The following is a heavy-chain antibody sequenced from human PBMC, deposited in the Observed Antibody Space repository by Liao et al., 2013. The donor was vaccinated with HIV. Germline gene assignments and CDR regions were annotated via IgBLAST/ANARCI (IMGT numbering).Heavy chain of an antibody. Sequence: QVQLQESGPGLVKPSETLSLTCTVSGGSISSYYWSWIRQPAGKGLEWIGRIYTSGRTNYNPSLKSRVTMSVDTSKNQFSLKLSSVTAADTAVYYCARDAKVYDFWSGYYTYDAFDIWGQGTMVIVSS. D-gene: IGHD3-3*01. CDR2: IYTSGRT. V-gene: IGHV4-4*07. J-gene: IGHJ3*02. CDR1: GGSISSYY. CDR3: ARDAKVYDFWSGYYTYDAFDI.